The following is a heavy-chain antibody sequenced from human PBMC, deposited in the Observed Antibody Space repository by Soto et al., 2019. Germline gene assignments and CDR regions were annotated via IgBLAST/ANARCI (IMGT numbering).Heavy chain of an antibody. J-gene: IGHJ6*02. V-gene: IGHV3-33*01. Sequence: YYGESVNGRFTISRDTSKNTLYLQMNSLRADDTAVYYCARDIETYYYDRSGSMDVWGQGTTVTVSS. D-gene: IGHD3-22*01. CDR3: ARDIETYYYDRSGSMDV.